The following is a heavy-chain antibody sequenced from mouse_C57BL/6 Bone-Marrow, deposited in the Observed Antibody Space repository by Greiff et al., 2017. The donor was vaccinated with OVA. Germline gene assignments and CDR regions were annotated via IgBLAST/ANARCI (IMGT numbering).Heavy chain of an antibody. D-gene: IGHD1-1*01. CDR1: GFSFTSYG. J-gene: IGHJ4*01. Sequence: VQLVESGPGLVQPSQRLSITCTVSGFSFTSYGVHWVRQSPGKGLEWLGVIWSGGSTDYNAAFISRLSISKDNSKSQVFFKMNSLQADDTAIYYCASYYGSSYVGAMDYWGQGTSVTVSS. CDR2: IWSGGST. V-gene: IGHV2-2*01. CDR3: ASYYGSSYVGAMDY.